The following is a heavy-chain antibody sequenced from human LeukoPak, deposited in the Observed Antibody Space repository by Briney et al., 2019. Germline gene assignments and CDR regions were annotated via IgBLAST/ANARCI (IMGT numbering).Heavy chain of an antibody. Sequence: GGSLRLSCAASGFTFSSYSMNWVRQAPGKGLEWVSSISSSSNYIYYADSVKGRLTISRDNAKNSLYLQMNSLRAEDTAVYYCARAIGVGHFDYWGQGTLVTVSS. J-gene: IGHJ4*02. D-gene: IGHD3-16*01. CDR3: ARAIGVGHFDY. CDR2: ISSSSNYI. V-gene: IGHV3-21*01. CDR1: GFTFSSYS.